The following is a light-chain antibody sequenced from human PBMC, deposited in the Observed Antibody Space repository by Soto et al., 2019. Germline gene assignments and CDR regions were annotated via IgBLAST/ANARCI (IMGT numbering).Light chain of an antibody. V-gene: IGLV1-40*01. CDR3: QSYDSSLSVV. Sequence: QLVLTQPPSVSGAPGQRVTIPCTGSSSNIGAGYDVHWYQQLPGTAPKLIIYGNNYRPSGVPDRFSGSKSGTSASLAITGLQAEDEADYYCQSYDSSLSVVFGGGTKVTVL. CDR2: GNN. J-gene: IGLJ3*02. CDR1: SSNIGAGYD.